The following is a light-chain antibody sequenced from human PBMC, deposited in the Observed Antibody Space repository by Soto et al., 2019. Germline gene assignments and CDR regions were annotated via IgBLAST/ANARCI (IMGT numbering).Light chain of an antibody. Sequence: IQLTQSPSSLSASIGDRVTITCRAGQGISTFLAWYQQTPRKAPKLLIYAASTLQSGVPSRFSGSGSGTDFTLTISSLQPEDFATYYCQQLHSYPLTFGGGTKVEIK. CDR1: QGISTF. CDR3: QQLHSYPLT. V-gene: IGKV1-9*01. J-gene: IGKJ4*01. CDR2: AAS.